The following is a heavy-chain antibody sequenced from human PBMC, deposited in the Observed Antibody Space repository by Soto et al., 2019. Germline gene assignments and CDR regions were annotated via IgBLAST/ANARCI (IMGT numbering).Heavy chain of an antibody. V-gene: IGHV1-69*02. CDR3: ARVRGRANHFYL. CDR2: IIPSLGIA. J-gene: IGHJ2*01. Sequence: QVQLVQSGAEVKKPGSSVKVSCKAYGGTFSSYTISWVRQAPGQGLEWMGRIIPSLGIANYAQKFQRSVTITADKSTSTAYMELSSLRSEDTAVYSCARVRGRANHFYLWGRGTMVTVS. CDR1: GGTFSSYT. D-gene: IGHD3-10*01.